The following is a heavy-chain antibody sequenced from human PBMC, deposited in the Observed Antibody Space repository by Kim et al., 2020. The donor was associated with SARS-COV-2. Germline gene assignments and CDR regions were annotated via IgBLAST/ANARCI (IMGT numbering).Heavy chain of an antibody. V-gene: IGHV3-23*01. Sequence: GGSLRLSCAASGFTFSSYAMSWVRQAPGKGLEWVSAISGSGGSTYYADSVKGRFTISRDNSKNTLYLQMNSLRAEDTAVYYCAKDPPYSYGPYFGMDVWGQGTTVTVSS. CDR3: AKDPPYSYGPYFGMDV. D-gene: IGHD5-18*01. CDR1: GFTFSSYA. J-gene: IGHJ6*02. CDR2: ISGSGGST.